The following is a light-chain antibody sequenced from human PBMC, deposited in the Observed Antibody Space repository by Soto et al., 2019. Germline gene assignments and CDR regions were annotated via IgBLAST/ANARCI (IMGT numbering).Light chain of an antibody. CDR3: QQYNSYVFT. V-gene: IGKV1-5*01. CDR1: QSVSDS. Sequence: DIRMTQSPSTLSASVGDRVTITCRASQSVSDSLAWYQQKPGKAPKLLIYDASNLESGVPSRFSGSGSGTEFTLRISSLQPSDFATYYCQQYNSYVFTFGPRPTVDI. CDR2: DAS. J-gene: IGKJ3*01.